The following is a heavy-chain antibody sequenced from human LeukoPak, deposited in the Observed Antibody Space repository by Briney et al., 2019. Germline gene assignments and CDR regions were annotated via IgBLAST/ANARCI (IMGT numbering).Heavy chain of an antibody. Sequence: GGSLRLSCAASGFTFSSYAMSWVRQAPGKGLEWVSAISGSGGSTYYADSVKGRFTISRDNSKNTLYLQMNNLRAEDTAVYYCAKDLGLGYCSSTSCYLVGWSSYYYYYGMDVWGQGTTVTVSS. J-gene: IGHJ6*02. CDR3: AKDLGLGYCSSTSCYLVGWSSYYYYYGMDV. CDR2: ISGSGGST. CDR1: GFTFSSYA. D-gene: IGHD2-2*01. V-gene: IGHV3-23*01.